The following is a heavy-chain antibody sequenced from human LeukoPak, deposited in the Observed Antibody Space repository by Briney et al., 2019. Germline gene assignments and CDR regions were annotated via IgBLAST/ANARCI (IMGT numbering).Heavy chain of an antibody. Sequence: GGSLRLSCAASGFTVSSDHMTWVRQAPGKGLEWVSIIYSADTTYYPDSVRGRFTVSRDNSKNTLYLQMNSLRAEDSAVYYCAREDRWMGGFDYWGQGTLVTVSS. CDR2: IYSADTT. D-gene: IGHD2-15*01. V-gene: IGHV3-66*01. CDR3: AREDRWMGGFDY. CDR1: GFTVSSDH. J-gene: IGHJ4*02.